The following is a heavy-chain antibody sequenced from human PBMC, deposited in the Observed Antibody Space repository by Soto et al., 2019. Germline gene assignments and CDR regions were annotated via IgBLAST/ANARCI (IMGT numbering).Heavy chain of an antibody. CDR1: GGSMNSGGYC. Sequence: QVQLQESGPGLVKPSQTLSLTCTVSGGSMNSGGYCWSWIRQHPGEGLEWIGCISYGGTTSYNPSLTSRVIISVDTSKNPFSLKLTSVTAVDTAVYYCSRGILVWGQGALITVSS. CDR3: SRGILV. V-gene: IGHV4-31*03. D-gene: IGHD2-15*01. J-gene: IGHJ4*02. CDR2: ISYGGTT.